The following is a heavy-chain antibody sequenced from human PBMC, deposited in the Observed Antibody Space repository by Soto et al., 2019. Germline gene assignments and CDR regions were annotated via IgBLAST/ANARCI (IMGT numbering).Heavy chain of an antibody. J-gene: IGHJ4*02. V-gene: IGHV2-5*02. CDR3: AHVYGGYDNFDY. D-gene: IGHD5-12*01. CDR1: GFSLSTSGVG. Sequence: QITLKESGPPLVKPTQTLTLTCTFSGFSLSTSGVGVGWIRQPPGKALQWLALIYWDDDKRYSPSLKSRLPITTDTSKNQVVLTMTNMDPVDTATYYCAHVYGGYDNFDYWGQGTLVTVSS. CDR2: IYWDDDK.